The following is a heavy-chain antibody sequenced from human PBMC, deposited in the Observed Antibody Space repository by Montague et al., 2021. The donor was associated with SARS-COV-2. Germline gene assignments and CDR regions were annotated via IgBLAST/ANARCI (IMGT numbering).Heavy chain of an antibody. CDR3: ARHRRSRYGNFDY. J-gene: IGHJ4*02. CDR1: GGSISSYY. CDR2: IYDSGST. Sequence: SETLSLTCTVSGGSISSYYWSWIRQPPGKGLEWIGYIYDSGSTNYKSSLKSLVTISVDTSKNQFSLKLNSVTAADTAVYYCARHRRSRYGNFDYWGQGTLVTVSS. V-gene: IGHV4-59*08. D-gene: IGHD1-1*01.